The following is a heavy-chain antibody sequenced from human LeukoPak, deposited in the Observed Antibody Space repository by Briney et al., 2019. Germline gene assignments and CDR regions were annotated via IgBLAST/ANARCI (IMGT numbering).Heavy chain of an antibody. CDR2: IYYSGIT. CDR3: ARRNHYSSYYIDV. V-gene: IGHV4-39*01. J-gene: IGHJ6*03. CDR1: GGSISSGTYY. Sequence: SETLSLTCTVSGGSISSGTYYWGWIRQPPGKGLEWIGSIYYSGITYYTPSPKSRVTISVHTSRNEFSLKVRSVTAADTAMYYCARRNHYSSYYIDVWGKGTTVTVSS.